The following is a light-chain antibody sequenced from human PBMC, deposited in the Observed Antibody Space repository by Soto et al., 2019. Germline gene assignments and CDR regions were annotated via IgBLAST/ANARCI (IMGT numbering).Light chain of an antibody. CDR1: SGHSSYI. CDR3: ETWDSNIHWV. CDR2: LEGSGSY. J-gene: IGLJ3*02. Sequence: QLVLTQSSSASASLGSSVKLTCTLSSGHSSYIIAWHQQQPGKAPRYLMKLEGSGSYNKGSGVPDRFSGSSSGADRYLTISNRQFEYEADYYCETWDSNIHWVFGGGTKLTVL. V-gene: IGLV4-60*02.